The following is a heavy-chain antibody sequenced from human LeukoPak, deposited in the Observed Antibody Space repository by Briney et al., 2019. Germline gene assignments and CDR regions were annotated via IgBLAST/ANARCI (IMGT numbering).Heavy chain of an antibody. D-gene: IGHD4-4*01. V-gene: IGHV4-30-2*01. CDR2: IYHSGST. CDR1: GGSISSGGYS. CDR3: ARVISNYYFDY. J-gene: IGHJ4*02. Sequence: SETLSLTCAVSGGSISSGGYSWSWIRQPPGKGLEWIGYIYHSGSTYYNPSLKSRVTISVDGSKNQFSLKLSSVTAADTAVYYCARVISNYYFDYWGQGTLVTVSS.